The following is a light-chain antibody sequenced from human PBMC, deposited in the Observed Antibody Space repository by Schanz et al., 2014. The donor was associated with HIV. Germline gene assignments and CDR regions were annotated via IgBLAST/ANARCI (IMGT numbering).Light chain of an antibody. V-gene: IGKV3-20*01. CDR2: AAS. CDR3: QQYGSS. CDR1: QSISSSL. Sequence: IVLTQSPGTLSLSPGERGTLSCRASQSISSSLLAWYQKKPGQAPTLLIYAASSRASGIPDRFSGSGSGADFTLTISRLEPGDFAVYYCQQYGSSFGPGTKVEIK. J-gene: IGKJ3*01.